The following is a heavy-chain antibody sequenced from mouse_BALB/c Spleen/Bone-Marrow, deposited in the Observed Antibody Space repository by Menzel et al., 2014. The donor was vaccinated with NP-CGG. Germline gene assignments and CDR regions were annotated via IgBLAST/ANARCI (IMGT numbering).Heavy chain of an antibody. CDR2: ISSGGSYT. V-gene: IGHV5-6*02. CDR3: ARGGRAFYGSDWFAY. CDR1: GSTFSSYG. Sequence: EVKVEESGGDLVKPGGSLKLTWAASGSTFSSYGMSWVRQTPDKRLDWVATISSGGSYTFYPDSGKGRLSISRDNPKNTLYLQMSSLKSEAAARSYGARGGRAFYGSDWFAYWGQGTLVTVSA. J-gene: IGHJ3*01. D-gene: IGHD2-10*01.